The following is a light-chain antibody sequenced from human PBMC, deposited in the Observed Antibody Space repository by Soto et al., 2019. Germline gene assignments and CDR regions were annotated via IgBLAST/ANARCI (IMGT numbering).Light chain of an antibody. V-gene: IGKV3-11*01. CDR1: QSVSRY. CDR3: QQRSNWPVT. CDR2: DAS. Sequence: EIVLTQSPATLSLSPGERATLSCRASQSVSRYLAWYQQKPGQAPRLLIYDASNRGTGIPARFSGSGSGTDFTLTISSLEAEDFAVYYCQQRSNWPVTFGPGTKVD. J-gene: IGKJ3*01.